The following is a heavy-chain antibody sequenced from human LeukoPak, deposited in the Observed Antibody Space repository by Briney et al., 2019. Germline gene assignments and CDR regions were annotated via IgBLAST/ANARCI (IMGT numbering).Heavy chain of an antibody. D-gene: IGHD3-22*01. J-gene: IGHJ4*02. V-gene: IGHV1-2*02. CDR3: ARGTYYYDSSGYYRY. Sequence: ASVKVSCKASRYTFTGYYMHWVRQAPGQGLEWMGWINPNSGGTNYAQKFQGRVTMTRDTSISTAYMELSRLRSDDTAVYYCARGTYYYDSSGYYRYWGQGTLVTVSS. CDR2: INPNSGGT. CDR1: RYTFTGYY.